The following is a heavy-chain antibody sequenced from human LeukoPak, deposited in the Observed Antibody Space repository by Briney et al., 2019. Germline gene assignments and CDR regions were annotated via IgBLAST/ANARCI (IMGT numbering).Heavy chain of an antibody. D-gene: IGHD6-19*01. CDR1: GFTFDDYG. CDR3: AREPAIKFSYSSGWYYYFDY. Sequence: PGGSLRLSCAASGFTFDDYGMSWVRQAPGKGLEWVSGINWNGGSTGYADSVKGRFTISRDNAKNSLYLQMNSLRAEDTAVYYCAREPAIKFSYSSGWYYYFDYWGQGTLVTVSS. J-gene: IGHJ4*02. V-gene: IGHV3-20*04. CDR2: INWNGGST.